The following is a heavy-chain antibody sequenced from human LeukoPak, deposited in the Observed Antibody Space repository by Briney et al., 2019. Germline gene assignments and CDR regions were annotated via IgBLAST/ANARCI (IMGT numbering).Heavy chain of an antibody. CDR2: INPNSGGT. CDR1: GYTFTGYY. J-gene: IGHJ6*04. CDR3: TRDNREVRGGDCFDI. V-gene: IGHV1-2*02. D-gene: IGHD2-21*02. Sequence: ASVKVSCKASGYTFTGYYMHWVRQAPGQGLEWMGWINPNSGGTNYAQKFQGRVTMTRDTSITTAYMELSRLRSDDTAVYYCTRDNREVRGGDCFDIWGKGTTVTVSS.